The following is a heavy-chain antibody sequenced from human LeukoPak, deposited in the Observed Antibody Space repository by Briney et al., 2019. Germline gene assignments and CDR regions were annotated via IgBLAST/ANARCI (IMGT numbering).Heavy chain of an antibody. CDR1: GFTFRNAW. D-gene: IGHD3-22*01. CDR2: IKSKTDDGTT. CDR3: TTDRTTYYDSSWYDY. V-gene: IGHV3-15*07. Sequence: GGSLRLSCAASGFTFRNAWMNWVRQAPGKGLEWVGRIKSKTDDGTTDYAAPVKGRFTISRDDSKNTLYLQMNSLKTEDTAVYYCTTDRTTYYDSSWYDYWGQGTLVTVSS. J-gene: IGHJ4*02.